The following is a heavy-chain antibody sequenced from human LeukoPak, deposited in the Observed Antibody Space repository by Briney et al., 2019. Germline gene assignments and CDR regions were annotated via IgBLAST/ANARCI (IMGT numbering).Heavy chain of an antibody. J-gene: IGHJ4*02. V-gene: IGHV3-30*02. CDR1: GFTFSSYG. CDR2: IRYDGSNK. CDR3: ARDFRFHDDY. Sequence: PGGSLRLSCAASGFTFSSYGMHWVRQAPGKGLEWVAFIRYDGSNKYYADSVKGRFTISRDNSKNTLYLQMNSLRVEDTAVYYCARDFRFHDDYWGQGTLVTVSS.